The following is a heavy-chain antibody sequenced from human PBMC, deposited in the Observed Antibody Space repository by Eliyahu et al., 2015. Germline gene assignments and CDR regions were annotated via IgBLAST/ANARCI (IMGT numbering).Heavy chain of an antibody. Sequence: QVQLQQWGAGLLKPSETLSLTCAVYGGSFSGYYWSWIRQPPGKGLEWIGEINHSGSTHYHPSLKSRVTISVDTSKNQFSLKLSSVTAADTAVYYCARLKYDYIWGSYRFPFDYWGQGTLVTVSS. CDR1: GGSFSGYY. CDR3: ARLKYDYIWGSYRFPFDY. J-gene: IGHJ4*02. V-gene: IGHV4-34*01. D-gene: IGHD3-16*02. CDR2: INHSGST.